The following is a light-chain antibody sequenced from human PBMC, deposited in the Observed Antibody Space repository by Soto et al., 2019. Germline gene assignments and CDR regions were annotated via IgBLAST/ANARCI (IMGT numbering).Light chain of an antibody. CDR1: QIVLYSSNNKNY. CDR2: WAS. CDR3: QQYYTIPLT. V-gene: IGKV4-1*01. J-gene: IGKJ4*01. Sequence: DIVMTQSPDSLAVSLGERATINCNSSQIVLYSSNNKNYLAWYQQKPGQPPKLLIYWASTRESGVPDRFSGGGSGTDFPLTISSLQTEDVAVYYCQQYYTIPLTFGGGTKVEIK.